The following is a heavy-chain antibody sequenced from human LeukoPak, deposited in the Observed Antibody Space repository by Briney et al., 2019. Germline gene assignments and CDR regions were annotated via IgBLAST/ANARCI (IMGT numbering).Heavy chain of an antibody. CDR3: ARAKLAGGSWYHLDY. J-gene: IGHJ4*02. CDR2: INAGNGNT. Sequence: ASVKVSCKASGYTFTSYAMHWVRQAPGQRLEWMGWINAGNGNTKYSQKFQGRVTITRDTSASTAYMELSSLRSEDTAVYYCARAKLAGGSWYHLDYWGQGTLVTVSS. V-gene: IGHV1-3*01. CDR1: GYTFTSYA. D-gene: IGHD6-13*01.